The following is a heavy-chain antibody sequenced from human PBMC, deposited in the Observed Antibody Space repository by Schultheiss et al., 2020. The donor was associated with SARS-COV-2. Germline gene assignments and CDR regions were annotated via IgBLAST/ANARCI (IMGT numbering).Heavy chain of an antibody. CDR3: ARDLDIVVETSLKDFDY. CDR1: GFTFSDYY. CDR2: ISSSSTI. V-gene: IGHV3-69-1*01. J-gene: IGHJ4*02. D-gene: IGHD2-2*03. Sequence: GGSLRLSCAASGFTFSDYYMSWIRQAPGKGLEWVSYISSSSTIYYADSVKGRFTIARDNSKNTLYLQMGSLRAEDTAVYYCARDLDIVVETSLKDFDYWGQGTLVTVSS.